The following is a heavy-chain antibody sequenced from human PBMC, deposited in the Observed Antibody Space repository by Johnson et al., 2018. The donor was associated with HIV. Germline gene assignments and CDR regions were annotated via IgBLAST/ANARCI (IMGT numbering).Heavy chain of an antibody. J-gene: IGHJ3*02. Sequence: VQLVESGGGLVQPGGSLRLSCAASGFTFSSYDMHWVRQATGKGLEWVSGISWNSGSIGYADSVKGRFTISRDNSKNSLYLQMNSLRAEDTAVYYCARDLVPYYYDSSGYSYAFDIWGQGTMVTVSS. CDR2: ISWNSGSI. CDR3: ARDLVPYYYDSSGYSYAFDI. CDR1: GFTFSSYD. V-gene: IGHV3-48*01. D-gene: IGHD3-22*01.